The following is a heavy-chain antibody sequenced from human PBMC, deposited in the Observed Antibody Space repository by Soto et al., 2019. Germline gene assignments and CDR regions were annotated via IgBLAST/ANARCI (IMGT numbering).Heavy chain of an antibody. V-gene: IGHV3-33*01. CDR2: IWYDGSNK. Sequence: GGSLRLSCAASGFTFSSYGMHWVRQAPGKGLEWVAVIWYDGSNKYYADSVKGRFTISRDNSKNTLYLQMNSLRAEDTAVYYCARESYCSSTSCYVWYLDYWGQGTLVTVSS. J-gene: IGHJ4*02. CDR1: GFTFSSYG. D-gene: IGHD2-2*01. CDR3: ARESYCSSTSCYVWYLDY.